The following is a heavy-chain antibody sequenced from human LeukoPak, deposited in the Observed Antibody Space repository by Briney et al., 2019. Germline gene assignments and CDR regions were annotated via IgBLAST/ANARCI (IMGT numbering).Heavy chain of an antibody. J-gene: IGHJ4*02. CDR1: GGSVTSYY. Sequence: SETLSLTCTVSGGSVTSYYWSWIRQPPGRGLEWIGYIYYSGSTNYNPSLKSRVTISVDTSKNQFSLKLSSVTAADTAVYYCAVELLGLYYWGQGTLVTVSS. D-gene: IGHD1-26*01. V-gene: IGHV4-59*02. CDR3: AVELLGLYY. CDR2: IYYSGST.